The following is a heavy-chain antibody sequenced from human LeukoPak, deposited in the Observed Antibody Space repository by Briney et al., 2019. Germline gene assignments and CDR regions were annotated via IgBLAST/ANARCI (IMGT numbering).Heavy chain of an antibody. J-gene: IGHJ6*02. CDR3: ARSGGDCSGGSCYYYYGMDG. CDR1: GYTFTSYD. Sequence: ASVKVSCKASGYTFTSYDINWVRQATGQGLEWMGWMNPNSGNTGYAQKFQGRVTVTRNTSISTAYMELSSLRSEDTAVYYCARSGGDCSGGSCYYYYGMDGWGQGTTVTVSS. CDR2: MNPNSGNT. V-gene: IGHV1-8*01. D-gene: IGHD2-15*01.